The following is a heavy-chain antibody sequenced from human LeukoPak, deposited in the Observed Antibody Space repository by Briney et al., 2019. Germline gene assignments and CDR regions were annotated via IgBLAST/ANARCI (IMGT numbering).Heavy chain of an antibody. CDR2: IKSKTDGGTT. CDR1: GFTFSSYS. J-gene: IGHJ4*02. V-gene: IGHV3-15*01. CDR3: TTDELGDTAMVVTYYFDY. Sequence: GGSLRLSCAASGFTFSSYSMNWVRQAPGKGLEGVGRIKSKTDGGTTDYAAPVKGRFTISRDDSKNTLYLQMNSLKTEDTAVYYCTTDELGDTAMVVTYYFDYWGQGTLVTVSS. D-gene: IGHD5-18*01.